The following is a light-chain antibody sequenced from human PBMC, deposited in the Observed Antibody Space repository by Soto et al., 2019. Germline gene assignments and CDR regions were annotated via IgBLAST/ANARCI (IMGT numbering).Light chain of an antibody. CDR1: QSVSSN. CDR3: QQYNNWPPYT. Sequence: EIVMTQSPATLSVSPGERATLSCRASQSVSSNLAWYQQKPGQAPRLLIYGASTRAAGIPARFSGSGSGTEFTRTFSSLQSEDFALYYCQQYNNWPPYTFGQGTKLEIK. J-gene: IGKJ2*01. CDR2: GAS. V-gene: IGKV3-15*01.